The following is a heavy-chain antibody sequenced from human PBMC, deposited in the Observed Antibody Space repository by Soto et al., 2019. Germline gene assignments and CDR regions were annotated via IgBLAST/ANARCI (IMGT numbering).Heavy chain of an antibody. CDR2: IYHSGST. Sequence: QLQLQESGSGLVKPSQTLSLTCAVSGGSISSGGYSWSWIRQPPGNGLEWIGYIYHSGSTYYNPSLKSRVTISVDRSKNQFSLKLSSVTAADTAVYYCASRRTIYGDYGSLDYWGQGTLVTVSS. D-gene: IGHD4-17*01. CDR1: GGSISSGGYS. V-gene: IGHV4-30-2*01. CDR3: ASRRTIYGDYGSLDY. J-gene: IGHJ4*02.